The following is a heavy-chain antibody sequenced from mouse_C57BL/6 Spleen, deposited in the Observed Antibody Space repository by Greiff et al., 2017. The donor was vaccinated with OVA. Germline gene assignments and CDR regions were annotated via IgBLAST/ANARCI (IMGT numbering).Heavy chain of an antibody. V-gene: IGHV1-69*01. CDR3: ARYYYGSSLDY. D-gene: IGHD1-1*01. J-gene: IGHJ2*01. CDR1: GYTFTSYW. CDR2: IDPSDSYT. Sequence: QVQLQQPGAELVMPGASVKLSCKASGYTFTSYWMHWVKQRPGQGLEWIGEIDPSDSYTNYNQKFKGKSTLTVDKSSSKASMQLSSLTSEDAAVYYCARYYYGSSLDYWGQGTTLTVSS.